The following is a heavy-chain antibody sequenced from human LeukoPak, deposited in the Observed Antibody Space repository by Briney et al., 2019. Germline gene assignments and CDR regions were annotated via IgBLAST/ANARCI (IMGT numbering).Heavy chain of an antibody. CDR2: IYYSGST. D-gene: IGHD3-9*01. CDR1: GGSISSSSYY. J-gene: IGHJ4*02. CDR3: ARHARLRYFDWLLSTFDY. V-gene: IGHV4-39*01. Sequence: SETLSLTCTVSGGSISSSSYYWGWIRQPPGKGLEWIGGIYYSGSTYYNPSLKSRVAISVDTSKNQFSLKLSSVTAADTAVYYCARHARLRYFDWLLSTFDYWGQGTLVTVSS.